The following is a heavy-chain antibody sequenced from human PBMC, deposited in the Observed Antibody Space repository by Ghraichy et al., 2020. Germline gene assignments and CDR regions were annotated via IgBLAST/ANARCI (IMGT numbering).Heavy chain of an antibody. CDR2: ISSSGST. CDR1: GGSISRGSYY. D-gene: IGHD3-22*01. V-gene: IGHV4-39*01. Sequence: SETLSLTCTVSGGSISRGSYYWGWIRQPPGKGLEWIGYISSSGSTYYNPSLRSRVTISADTSKNQFSLKVTYVTAADRAVYYCARQNGVIADHWGQGTLVTVSS. CDR3: ARQNGVIADH. J-gene: IGHJ4*02.